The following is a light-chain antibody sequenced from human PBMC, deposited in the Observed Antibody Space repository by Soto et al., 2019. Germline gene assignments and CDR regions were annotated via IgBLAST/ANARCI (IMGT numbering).Light chain of an antibody. CDR3: MQRLQTPLT. CDR1: QSLLHSNGYNY. J-gene: IGKJ4*01. V-gene: IGKV2-28*01. Sequence: DIVMTQSPLSLPVTPGEPASISRRSSQSLLHSNGYNYLDWYLQKPGQSPQLLIYLGSNRASGVPDRFSGSGSGTDFTLTISSVDAEDVPIYYCMQRLQTPLTFGGRTKVEI. CDR2: LGS.